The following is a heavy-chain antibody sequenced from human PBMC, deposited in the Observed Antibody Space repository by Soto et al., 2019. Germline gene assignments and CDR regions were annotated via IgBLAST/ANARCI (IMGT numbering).Heavy chain of an antibody. V-gene: IGHV1-18*01. CDR2: ISAYYGNT. D-gene: IGHD4-17*01. CDR3: AREMTTDAFDI. CDR1: GYTLTELS. Sequence: ASVKVSCKVSGYTLTELSMHWVRQAPGQGLEWMGWISAYYGNTNYAQKLQGRVTMTTDTSTSTAYMELRSLRSDDTAVYYCAREMTTDAFDIWGQGTMVTVSS. J-gene: IGHJ3*02.